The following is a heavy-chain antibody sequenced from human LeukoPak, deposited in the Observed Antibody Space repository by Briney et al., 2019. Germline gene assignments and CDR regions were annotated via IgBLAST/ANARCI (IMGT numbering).Heavy chain of an antibody. CDR1: GGSISSSSYY. V-gene: IGHV4-39*01. D-gene: IGHD6-13*01. J-gene: IGHJ4*02. CDR2: IYYSGST. CDR3: ATSTLYSSSWLSIDY. Sequence: SETLSLTCTVSGGSISSSSYYWGWIRQPPGKGLEWIGSIYYSGSTYYNPSLKSRVTISVDTSKNQFSLKLSSVTAADTAAYYCATSTLYSSSWLSIDYWGQGTLVTVSS.